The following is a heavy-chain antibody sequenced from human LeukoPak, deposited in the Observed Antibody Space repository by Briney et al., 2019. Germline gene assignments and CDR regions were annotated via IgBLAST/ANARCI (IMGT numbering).Heavy chain of an antibody. Sequence: KPSETLSLTCAVYGGSFSGYYWSWIRQPPGKGLEWIGEINHSGSTNYNPSLKSRVTISVDTSKNQFSLKLSSVTAADTAVYYCARDQSIAAAGYDAFDIWGQGTMVTVSS. CDR2: INHSGST. J-gene: IGHJ3*02. CDR3: ARDQSIAAAGYDAFDI. V-gene: IGHV4-34*01. CDR1: GGSFSGYY. D-gene: IGHD6-13*01.